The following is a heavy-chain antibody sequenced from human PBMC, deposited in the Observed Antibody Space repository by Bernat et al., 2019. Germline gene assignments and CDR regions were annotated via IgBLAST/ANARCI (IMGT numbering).Heavy chain of an antibody. CDR3: ARDNPNYFGSGNYIDY. CDR2: INTNTGNP. J-gene: IGHJ4*02. Sequence: LVQSGSELKKPGASVRVSCKASGYTFTSYAMNWVRQAPGQGLEWMGRINTNTGNPTYAQGFTGRFVFSLDTSVSAAYLQITNLKAEDTAVYYCARDNPNYFGSGNYIDYWGQGTLVTVSS. D-gene: IGHD3-10*01. CDR1: GYTFTSYA. V-gene: IGHV7-4-1*02.